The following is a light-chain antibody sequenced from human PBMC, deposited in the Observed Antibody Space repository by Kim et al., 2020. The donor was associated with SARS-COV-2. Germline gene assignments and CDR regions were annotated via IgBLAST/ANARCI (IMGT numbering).Light chain of an antibody. CDR3: QQYNSYPRT. J-gene: IGKJ1*01. V-gene: IGKV1-16*01. CDR1: EGISNY. CDR2: AAS. Sequence: ASGGDRVTITGRASEGISNYLVWFQQKPGQAPKSLIYAASSLQSGVPSRFSGSGSGRDFTLTISSLQPEDFATYYCQQYNSYPRTFGQGTKVDIK.